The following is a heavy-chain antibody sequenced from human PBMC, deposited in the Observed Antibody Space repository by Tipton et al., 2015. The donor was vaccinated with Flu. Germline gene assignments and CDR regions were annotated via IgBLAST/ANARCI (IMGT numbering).Heavy chain of an antibody. J-gene: IGHJ3*01. CDR1: GVSISSSGYY. CDR2: IYFTGKT. Sequence: GLVKPSQTLSLTCAVSGVSISSSGYYWSWIRQHPGKGLEWIGYIYFTGKTYYNSSLQSRVSISVDTSKNQFSLRLNSVTAADTAVYYCAIERRVGAFDVWHRVTRVGVSS. V-gene: IGHV4-31*11. D-gene: IGHD1-1*01. CDR3: AIERRVGAFDV.